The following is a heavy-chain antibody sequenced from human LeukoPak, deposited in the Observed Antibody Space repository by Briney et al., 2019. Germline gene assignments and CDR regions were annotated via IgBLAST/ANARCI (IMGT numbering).Heavy chain of an antibody. V-gene: IGHV1-18*01. CDR1: GYTFTSYG. J-gene: IGHJ4*02. Sequence: VASVKVSCKASGYTFTSYGISWVRQAPGQGLEWMGWISAYNGNKNYAQELQGRVTMTTDTSTSTAYMELRSLRSDDTAVYYCARDENYYDSSGYNTGGYWGQGTLVTVSS. CDR3: ARDENYYDSSGYNTGGY. CDR2: ISAYNGNK. D-gene: IGHD3-22*01.